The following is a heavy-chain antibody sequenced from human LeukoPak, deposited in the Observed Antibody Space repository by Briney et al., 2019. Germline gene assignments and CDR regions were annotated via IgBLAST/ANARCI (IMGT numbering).Heavy chain of an antibody. CDR1: GGSFSGYY. D-gene: IGHD3-16*01. V-gene: IGHV4-34*01. CDR3: ARKSRLELIYYYYGMDV. CDR2: INHSGST. J-gene: IGHJ6*02. Sequence: RPSETLSLTCAVYGGSFSGYYWSWIRQPPGKGLEWIGEINHSGSTNYNPSLKSRVTISVDTSKNQFSLKLSSVTAADTAVYYCARKSRLELIYYYYGMDVWGQGTTVTVSS.